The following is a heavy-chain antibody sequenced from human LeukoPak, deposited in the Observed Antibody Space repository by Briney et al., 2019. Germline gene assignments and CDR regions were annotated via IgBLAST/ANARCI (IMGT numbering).Heavy chain of an antibody. D-gene: IGHD6-6*01. Sequence: GESLKISCKVSIYSFTTYLIGCVRKMPGKGLEWMGIIYPGDSDTRYSPSFQGQVTISADKSISTAYLQWSSLKASDTAMYYFARRDDEEYSPFDPWGQGTLVTVSS. V-gene: IGHV5-51*01. CDR1: IYSFTTYL. J-gene: IGHJ5*02. CDR2: IYPGDSDT. CDR3: ARRDDEEYSPFDP.